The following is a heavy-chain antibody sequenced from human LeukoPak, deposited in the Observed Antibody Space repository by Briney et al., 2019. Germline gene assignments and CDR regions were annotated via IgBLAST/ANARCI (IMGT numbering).Heavy chain of an antibody. V-gene: IGHV4-34*01. D-gene: IGHD4-17*01. CDR2: INHSGST. CDR3: ARGLAVTTEGWYFDL. Sequence: SETLSLTCAVYGGSFSGYYWSWLRQPPGKGLEWIGEINHSGSTNYNPSLKSRVTISVDTSKNQFALKLSSVTAADTAVYYCARGLAVTTEGWYFDLWGRGTLVTVSS. J-gene: IGHJ2*01. CDR1: GGSFSGYY.